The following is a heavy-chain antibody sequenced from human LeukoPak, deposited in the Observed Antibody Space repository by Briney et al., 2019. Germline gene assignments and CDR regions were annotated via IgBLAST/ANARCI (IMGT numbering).Heavy chain of an antibody. V-gene: IGHV3-30*03. J-gene: IGHJ5*02. CDR1: GFTFSSYG. CDR2: ISYDGSNK. CDR3: ARVLRGSSSSWFDP. Sequence: GGSLRLSCAASGFTFSSYGMHWVRQAPGKGLEWVAVISYDGSNKYYADSVKGRFTISRGNSKNTLYLQMNSLRAEDTAVYYCARVLRGSSSSWFDPWGQGTLVTVSS. D-gene: IGHD6-6*01.